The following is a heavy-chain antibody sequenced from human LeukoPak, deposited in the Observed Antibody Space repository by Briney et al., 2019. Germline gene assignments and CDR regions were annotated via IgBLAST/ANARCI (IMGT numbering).Heavy chain of an antibody. Sequence: SETLSLTCTVSGGSISSYYWSWIRQPPGKGLEWIGYIYYSGSTNYNPSLKSRVTISVDTSKNQFSLKLSSVTAADTAVYYCASSYGSGSYSPWGQGTLVTVSS. CDR1: GGSISSYY. CDR2: IYYSGST. V-gene: IGHV4-59*01. D-gene: IGHD3-10*01. CDR3: ASSYGSGSYSP. J-gene: IGHJ5*02.